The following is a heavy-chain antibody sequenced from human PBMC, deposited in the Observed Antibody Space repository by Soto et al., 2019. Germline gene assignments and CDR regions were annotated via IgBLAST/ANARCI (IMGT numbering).Heavy chain of an antibody. CDR3: ARYYYDSSGYYYEDNWFDP. CDR2: IYHSGST. CDR1: GYSISSGYY. V-gene: IGHV4-38-2*01. D-gene: IGHD3-22*01. Sequence: XGTLSLTCAVSGYSISSGYYWCCIRQPPGKGLEWIGSIYHSGSTYYNPSLKSRVTISVDTSKNQFSLKLSSVTAADTAVYYCARYYYDSSGYYYEDNWFDPWGQGTLVTVSS. J-gene: IGHJ5*02.